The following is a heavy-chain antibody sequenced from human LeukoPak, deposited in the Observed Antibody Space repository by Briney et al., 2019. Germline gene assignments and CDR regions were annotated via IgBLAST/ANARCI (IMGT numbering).Heavy chain of an antibody. D-gene: IGHD3-22*01. V-gene: IGHV1-2*02. J-gene: IGHJ6*03. CDR3: ARAYTMIPPRPYYYYYMDV. CDR1: GYTFTGYY. CDR2: INPASGGT. Sequence: ASVKVSCKAAGYTFTGYYIHWVRQAPGQGLEWVGWINPASGGTKYAQKFQGRVTMTRDTSISTAYMELSRLRSDDTAVYYCARAYTMIPPRPYYYYYMDVWGKGTTVTVSS.